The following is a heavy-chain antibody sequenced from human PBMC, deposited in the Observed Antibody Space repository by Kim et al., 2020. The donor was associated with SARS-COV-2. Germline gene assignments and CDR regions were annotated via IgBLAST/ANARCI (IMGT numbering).Heavy chain of an antibody. CDR2: MSYSGST. CDR3: ARVEVVVTATPRGNAEYFQH. V-gene: IGHV4-31*03. CDR1: GDSISSGGYY. J-gene: IGHJ1*01. Sequence: SETLSLTCTVSGDSISSGGYYWSWIRQHPGKGLEWIGYMSYSGSTYYNPSLKSRLTMSVDTSKNQLSLTLSSVTAADTAVYYCARVEVVVTATPRGNAEYFQHWGEGTLVTVSS. D-gene: IGHD2-21*02.